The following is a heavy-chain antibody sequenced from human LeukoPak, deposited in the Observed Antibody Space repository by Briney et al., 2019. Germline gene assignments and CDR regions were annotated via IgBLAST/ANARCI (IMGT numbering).Heavy chain of an antibody. CDR3: ARGLYYYDSSGYYSEYFQH. Sequence: GGSLRLSCAASGFTFSSYEMNWVRQAPGKGLEWVSYISSSGSTIYYADSVKGRFTISRDNAKNSLYLQMNSLRAEDTAVYYCARGLYYYDSSGYYSEYFQHWGQGTLVTVSS. J-gene: IGHJ1*01. CDR1: GFTFSSYE. D-gene: IGHD3-22*01. V-gene: IGHV3-48*03. CDR2: ISSSGSTI.